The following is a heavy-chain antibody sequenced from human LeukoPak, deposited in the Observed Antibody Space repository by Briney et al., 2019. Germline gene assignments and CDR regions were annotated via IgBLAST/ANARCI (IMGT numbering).Heavy chain of an antibody. CDR3: ARVNYYGMDV. CDR1: GFTFSSYG. V-gene: IGHV3-48*04. Sequence: PGRSLRLSCAASGFTFSSYGMHWVRQAPGKGLEWVSYISSSGSTIYYADSVKGRFTISRDNAKNSLYLQMNSLRAEDTAVYYCARVNYYGMDVWGQGTTVTVSS. J-gene: IGHJ6*02. CDR2: ISSSGSTI.